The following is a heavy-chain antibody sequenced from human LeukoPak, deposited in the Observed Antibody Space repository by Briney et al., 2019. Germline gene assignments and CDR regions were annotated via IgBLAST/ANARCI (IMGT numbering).Heavy chain of an antibody. CDR3: ARDPSNAYSGSYYAAFDI. CDR1: GFTFSSYW. D-gene: IGHD1-26*01. J-gene: IGHJ3*02. CDR2: IKQDGSEK. V-gene: IGHV3-7*01. Sequence: GGSLRLSCAASGFTFSSYWMSWVRQAPGKGLEWVANIKQDGSEKYYVDSVKGRFTISRDNAKNSLYLQMNSLRAEDTAVYYCARDPSNAYSGSYYAAFDIWGQGTMVTVSS.